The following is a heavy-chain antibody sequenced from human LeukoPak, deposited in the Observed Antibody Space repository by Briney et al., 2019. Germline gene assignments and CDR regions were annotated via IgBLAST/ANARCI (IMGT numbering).Heavy chain of an antibody. D-gene: IGHD3-9*01. CDR1: GYTFTGYY. CDR2: MNPNSGGT. J-gene: IGHJ4*02. V-gene: IGHV1-2*02. Sequence: ASVKVSCKASGYTFTGYYMHWVRQAPGQGLEWMGWMNPNSGGTNYAQKFQGRITMTRDTSISTAYMELSRLRSDDTAVYYCASASYDILTGAFFDYWGQGTLVTVSS. CDR3: ASASYDILTGAFFDY.